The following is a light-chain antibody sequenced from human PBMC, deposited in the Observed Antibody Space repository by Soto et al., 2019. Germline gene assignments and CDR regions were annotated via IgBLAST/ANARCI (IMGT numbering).Light chain of an antibody. CDR3: PQYNNWPRT. CDR1: QSVSSK. CDR2: GAS. Sequence: EILITQSPASLVVSPGEGATLSCRATQSVSSKLAWYQQKPGQAPRLLIYGASTRETGIPARFSCSGAGTEFTLIISSLQSEDAEVDVCPQYNNWPRTFCQGTKVDIK. J-gene: IGKJ1*01. V-gene: IGKV3-15*01.